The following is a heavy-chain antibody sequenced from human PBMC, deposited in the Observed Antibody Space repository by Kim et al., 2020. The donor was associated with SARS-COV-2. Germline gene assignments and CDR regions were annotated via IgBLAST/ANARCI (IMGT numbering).Heavy chain of an antibody. J-gene: IGHJ4*02. D-gene: IGHD6-19*01. CDR3: ARGRGIAVAGSWGY. CDR1: GGSFSGYY. Sequence: SETLSLTCAVYGGSFSGYYWSWIRQPPGKGLEWIGEINHSGSTNYNPSLKSRVTISVDTSKNQFSLKLSSVTAADTAVYYCARGRGIAVAGSWGYRGQGTLVTVSS. CDR2: INHSGST. V-gene: IGHV4-34*01.